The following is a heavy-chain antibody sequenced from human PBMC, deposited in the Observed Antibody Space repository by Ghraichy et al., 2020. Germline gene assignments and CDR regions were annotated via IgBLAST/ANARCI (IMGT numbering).Heavy chain of an antibody. D-gene: IGHD4-23*01. CDR1: GFTFSNYS. J-gene: IGHJ6*02. CDR2: ITSSSRTR. Sequence: GGSLRLSCVGSGFTFSNYSMNWVRQSPGKGLEWVSYITSSSRTRFYADSVKGRFTISRDNAQNSLYLQMNSLTDEDTAVYYCARGSTVVRFYYYDGMDVWGQGTTVTVSS. V-gene: IGHV3-48*02. CDR3: ARGSTVVRFYYYDGMDV.